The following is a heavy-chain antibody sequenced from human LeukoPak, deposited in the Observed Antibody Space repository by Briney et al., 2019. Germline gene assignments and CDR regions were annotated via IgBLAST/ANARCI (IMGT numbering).Heavy chain of an antibody. J-gene: IGHJ4*02. CDR3: TRHYRGIIAAAGKRGLDY. D-gene: IGHD6-13*01. Sequence: GGSLRLSCAASGFTFSGSAMHWVRQASGKGLEWVGRIRSKANSYATAYAASVKGRFTISRDDSKNTAYLQMNSLKTEDTAVYYCTRHYRGIIAAAGKRGLDYWGQGTLVTVSS. CDR1: GFTFSGSA. V-gene: IGHV3-73*01. CDR2: IRSKANSYAT.